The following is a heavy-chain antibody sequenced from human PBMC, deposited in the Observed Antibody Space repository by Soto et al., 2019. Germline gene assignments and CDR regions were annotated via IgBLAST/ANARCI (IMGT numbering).Heavy chain of an antibody. D-gene: IGHD2-2*01. CDR3: ARTYCSSTSCLFDY. Sequence: SETLSLTCTVSGGSISSYYWSWIRQPPGKGLEWIGYIYYSGSTNYNPSLKSRVTISVDTSKNQFSLKLSSVTAADTAVYYCARTYCSSTSCLFDYWGQGTLVTVS. CDR1: GGSISSYY. V-gene: IGHV4-59*01. CDR2: IYYSGST. J-gene: IGHJ4*02.